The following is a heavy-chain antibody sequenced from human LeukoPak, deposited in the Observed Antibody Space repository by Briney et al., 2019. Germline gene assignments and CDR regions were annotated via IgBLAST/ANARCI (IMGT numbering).Heavy chain of an antibody. J-gene: IGHJ3*02. CDR3: AKGLEAAGSEDI. D-gene: IGHD6-13*01. CDR1: GFTFSSYG. CDR2: ISYDGSNK. Sequence: GGSLRLSCAASGFTFSSYGMHWVRQAPGKGLEWVAVISYDGSNKYYADSVKGRFTISRDNSKNTLYLQMNSLRAEDTAVYYCAKGLEAAGSEDIWGQGTMVTVSS. V-gene: IGHV3-30*18.